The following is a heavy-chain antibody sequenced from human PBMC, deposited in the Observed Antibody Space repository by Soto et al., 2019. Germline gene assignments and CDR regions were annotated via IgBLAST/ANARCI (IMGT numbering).Heavy chain of an antibody. Sequence: QLQLQESGPGLVKPSETLSLTCTVSGGSISSSSYYWGWIRQPPGKGPEWIGSIYYSGSTYYNPSLKSRVTISVDTSKNQFSLKLSSVTAADTAVYYCARNYDILTGYRNFDYWGQGTLVTVSS. CDR3: ARNYDILTGYRNFDY. D-gene: IGHD3-9*01. V-gene: IGHV4-39*01. CDR1: GGSISSSSYY. J-gene: IGHJ4*02. CDR2: IYYSGST.